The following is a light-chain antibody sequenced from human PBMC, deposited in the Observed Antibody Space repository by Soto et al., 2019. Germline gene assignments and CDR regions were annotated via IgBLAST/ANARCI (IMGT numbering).Light chain of an antibody. CDR3: ASYTTSATYV. Sequence: QSVLTQSASVSGSPGQSITISCTGTSSDVGRYNYVSWYQQHPGKAPTLIIYDVINRPSGVSHRFSASKSGNTASLTISGLQAEDEADYYCASYTTSATYVIGTGTKVTVL. J-gene: IGLJ1*01. CDR1: SSDVGRYNY. CDR2: DVI. V-gene: IGLV2-14*03.